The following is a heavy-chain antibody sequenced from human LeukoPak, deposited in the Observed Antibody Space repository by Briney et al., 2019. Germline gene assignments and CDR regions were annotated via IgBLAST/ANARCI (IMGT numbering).Heavy chain of an antibody. J-gene: IGHJ4*02. Sequence: PGGSLRLSCAASGFTFSSYEMNWVRQAPGKGLEWVSYISSSGSTIYYADSVKGRFTISRDNAKNSLYLQMNSLRAEDTAVYYCARGGVSSGLAEDYWGQGTLVTVSS. CDR2: ISSSGSTI. D-gene: IGHD6-19*01. CDR3: ARGGVSSGLAEDY. V-gene: IGHV3-48*03. CDR1: GFTFSSYE.